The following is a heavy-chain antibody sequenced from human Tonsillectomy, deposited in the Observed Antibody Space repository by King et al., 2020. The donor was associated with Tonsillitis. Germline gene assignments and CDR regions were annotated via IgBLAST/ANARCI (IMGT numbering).Heavy chain of an antibody. V-gene: IGHV3-30*18. CDR3: AKDISRRRDGYNSNFDY. CDR1: GFTFSSYG. Sequence: VQLVESGGGVVQPGRSLRLSCAASGFTFSSYGMHWVRQAPGKGLEWVAVISYDGSNRYYADSVKGRFTISRDNSKITLFLQMNSLRAEDTAVYYCAKDISRRRDGYNSNFDYWGQGTLVTVSS. CDR2: ISYDGSNR. D-gene: IGHD5-24*01. J-gene: IGHJ4*02.